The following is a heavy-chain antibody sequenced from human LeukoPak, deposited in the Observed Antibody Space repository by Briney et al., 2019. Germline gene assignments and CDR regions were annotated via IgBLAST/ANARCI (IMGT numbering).Heavy chain of an antibody. J-gene: IGHJ6*03. Sequence: SGGSLRLSCAASGFTFSSYWMSWVRQAPGKGLEWVANIKQDGSEKYYVDSVKGRFTISRDNAKNSLYLQMNSLRAEDTAVYYCARYGSGSYIFYMDVWGKGTTVTISS. CDR3: ARYGSGSYIFYMDV. CDR1: GFTFSSYW. CDR2: IKQDGSEK. D-gene: IGHD3-10*01. V-gene: IGHV3-7*01.